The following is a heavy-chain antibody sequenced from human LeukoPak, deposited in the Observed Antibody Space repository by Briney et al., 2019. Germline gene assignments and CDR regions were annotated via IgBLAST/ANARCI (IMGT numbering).Heavy chain of an antibody. D-gene: IGHD6-13*01. CDR1: GGTLTELS. CDR2: FDPEDGKT. V-gene: IGHV1-24*01. CDR3: AADVTTSYSSTWYARN. J-gene: IGHJ4*02. Sequence: ASVKVSCKVSGGTLTELSMHWVRQAPGKGLEWMGGFDPEDGKTMYAQKFQGRVTMTEDTSTDTAYMDLSGLRPEDTAVYYCAADVTTSYSSTWYARNWGQGTLVTVSS.